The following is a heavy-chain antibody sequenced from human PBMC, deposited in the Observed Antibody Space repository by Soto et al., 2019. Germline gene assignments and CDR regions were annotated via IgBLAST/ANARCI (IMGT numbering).Heavy chain of an antibody. V-gene: IGHV3-7*03. CDR1: GITFSSYW. J-gene: IGHJ4*02. Sequence: GGSLRLSCAASGITFSSYWMSWVRQAPGKGLEWVANIKQDGSEKYYVDSVKGRFTISRDNAKNSLYLQMNSLRAEDTAVYYCARDKFERVRYDSSGYYPFDYWGQGTLVTV. CDR3: ARDKFERVRYDSSGYYPFDY. D-gene: IGHD3-22*01. CDR2: IKQDGSEK.